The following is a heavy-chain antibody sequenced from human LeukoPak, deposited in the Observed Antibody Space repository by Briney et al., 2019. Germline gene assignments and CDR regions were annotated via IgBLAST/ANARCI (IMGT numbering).Heavy chain of an antibody. Sequence: SETLSLTCTVSGGSISSSSYYWGWIRQPPGKGLEWIGSIYYSGSTYYNPSLKSRVTISVDTSKNQFSLKLSSVTAADTAVYYCARGCSSTFGGVIVIGNWFDPWGQGTLVTVSS. CDR1: GGSISSSSYY. D-gene: IGHD3-16*02. CDR2: IYYSGST. CDR3: ARGCSSTFGGVIVIGNWFDP. V-gene: IGHV4-39*01. J-gene: IGHJ5*02.